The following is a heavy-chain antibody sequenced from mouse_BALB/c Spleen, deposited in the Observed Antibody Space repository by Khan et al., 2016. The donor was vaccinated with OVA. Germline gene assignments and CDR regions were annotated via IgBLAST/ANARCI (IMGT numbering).Heavy chain of an antibody. Sequence: EVQLQESGPGLVKPSQSLSLTCTVTGYSITSDYAWNWIRQFPGNKLEWMGYIKYSGSTSYNPSLKSRISITRNTSQNQFFLQLSSVTTEETATYYCARSGTISTVVATDFDSWGQGTTLTVSS. D-gene: IGHD1-1*01. J-gene: IGHJ2*01. V-gene: IGHV3-2*02. CDR2: IKYSGST. CDR1: GYSITSDYA. CDR3: ARSGTISTVVATDFDS.